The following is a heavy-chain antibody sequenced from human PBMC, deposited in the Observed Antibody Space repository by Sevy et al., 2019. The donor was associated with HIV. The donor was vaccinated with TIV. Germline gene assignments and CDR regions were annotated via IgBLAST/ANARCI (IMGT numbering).Heavy chain of an antibody. Sequence: GGSLRLSCAASGFTFSDYYMSWIRQAPGKGLEWVSYISSSGSTIYYADSVKGRFTISRDNAKNSLYLQMNSLRAGDTAVYYCARGEIQRWLQYLYYYGMDVWGQGTTVTVSS. CDR1: GFTFSDYY. V-gene: IGHV3-11*01. J-gene: IGHJ6*02. CDR2: ISSSGSTI. CDR3: ARGEIQRWLQYLYYYGMDV. D-gene: IGHD5-12*01.